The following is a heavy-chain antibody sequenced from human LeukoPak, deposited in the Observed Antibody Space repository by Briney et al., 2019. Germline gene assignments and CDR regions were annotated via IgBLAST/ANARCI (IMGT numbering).Heavy chain of an antibody. D-gene: IGHD3-10*01. CDR3: ARVWFGYFFQ. J-gene: IGHJ4*02. V-gene: IGHV3-33*01. Sequence: GGSLRLSCAASGFTFSSYGMHWVRQAPGKGLEWVAVIWYDGSNKYYEDSVKGRFTISKDNSNNTVFLQMNSVRVEDTAVYYCARVWFGYFFQWGQGALVTVSS. CDR2: IWYDGSNK. CDR1: GFTFSSYG.